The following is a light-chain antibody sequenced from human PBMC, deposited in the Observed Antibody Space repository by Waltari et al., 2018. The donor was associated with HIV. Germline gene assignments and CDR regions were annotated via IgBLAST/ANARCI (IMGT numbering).Light chain of an antibody. J-gene: IGLJ2*01. CDR1: TSNIGAGYD. V-gene: IGLV1-40*01. CDR3: QSYDNALSGSL. Sequence: QSVLTQPPSVSGAPGQRVTISCTGTTSNIGAGYDVHWYQQLPGPAPKPLVFGNTNRPSGVPDRFSGSKSGTSASLAITGLQAGDEGDYYCQSYDNALSGSLFGGGTKVTVL. CDR2: GNT.